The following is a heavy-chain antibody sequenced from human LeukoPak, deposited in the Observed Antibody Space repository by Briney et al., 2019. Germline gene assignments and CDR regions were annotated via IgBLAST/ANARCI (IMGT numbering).Heavy chain of an antibody. J-gene: IGHJ5*02. CDR2: IKHDGSEK. V-gene: IGHV3-7*01. D-gene: IGHD3-22*01. CDR3: ARGLVVIRP. Sequence: GGSLRLSCAASGFIFTNYFMSWVRQAPGKGLEWVASIKHDGSEKYYVDSVRGRFTISRDNTMNSLYLQMSSLRAEDTAVYYCARGLVVIRPWGQGTLVTVSS. CDR1: GFIFTNYF.